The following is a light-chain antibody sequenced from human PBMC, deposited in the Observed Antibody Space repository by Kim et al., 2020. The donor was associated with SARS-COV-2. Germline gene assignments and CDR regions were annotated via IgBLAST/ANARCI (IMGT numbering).Light chain of an antibody. CDR2: KAS. Sequence: DIQMTQSPSTLSASIGDRVTITCRASQSISSWLAWYQQKPGKAPKLLIYKASSLESGVPSRFSGSGSGTKFTLTISSLQPDDFATYYCQQYNSYWYSFGQGTKLEI. CDR1: QSISSW. J-gene: IGKJ2*03. CDR3: QQYNSYWYS. V-gene: IGKV1-5*03.